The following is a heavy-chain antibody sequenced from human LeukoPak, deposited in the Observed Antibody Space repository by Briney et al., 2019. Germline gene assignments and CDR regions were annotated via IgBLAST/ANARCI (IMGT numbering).Heavy chain of an antibody. J-gene: IGHJ6*02. Sequence: GGSLRLSCAASGFTFSSYNMNWVRQAPGKGLEWISYISSSSSPIYYAGSVKGRFTTSRDNAKNSLYLQMNSLRVEDTAVYYCAKSGGQQLVAAYGMDVWGQGTTVTVSS. CDR3: AKSGGQQLVAAYGMDV. D-gene: IGHD6-13*01. V-gene: IGHV3-48*04. CDR2: ISSSSSPI. CDR1: GFTFSSYN.